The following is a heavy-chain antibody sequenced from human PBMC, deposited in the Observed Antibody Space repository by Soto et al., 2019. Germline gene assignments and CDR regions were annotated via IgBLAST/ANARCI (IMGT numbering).Heavy chain of an antibody. Sequence: PGESLKISCKGSGYSFTSYWIGWVRQMPGKGLGWMGIIYPGDSDTRYSSSFQGQVTISADKSISTAYLQWSSLKASDTAMYYCAKTTVTTTYRGGDFDYWGQGTLVTVSS. CDR2: IYPGDSDT. V-gene: IGHV5-51*01. CDR3: AKTTVTTTYRGGDFDY. D-gene: IGHD4-17*01. J-gene: IGHJ4*02. CDR1: GYSFTSYW.